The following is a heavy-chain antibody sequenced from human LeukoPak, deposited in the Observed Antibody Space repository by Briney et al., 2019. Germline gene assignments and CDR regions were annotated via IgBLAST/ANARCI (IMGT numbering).Heavy chain of an antibody. V-gene: IGHV1-46*01. CDR1: GYSFTSYY. D-gene: IGHD2-2*01. J-gene: IGHJ6*03. CDR3: AREPTLGYCSSTSCRSYYYYYYMDV. CDR2: INASGGST. Sequence: GASVKVSCKASGYSFTSYYMNWVRQAPGQGLEWMGIINASGGSTSYAQKFQGRLTMTRDTSTRTVYMELSSLRSEDTAVYYCAREPTLGYCSSTSCRSYYYYYYMDVWGKGTTVTISS.